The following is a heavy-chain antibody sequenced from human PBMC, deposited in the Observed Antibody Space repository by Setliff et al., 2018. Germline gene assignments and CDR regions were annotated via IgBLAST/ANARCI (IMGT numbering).Heavy chain of an antibody. CDR1: GYTFTNYG. CDR3: ARAYTLTIPPDY. Sequence: GASVKVSCKASGYTFTNYGINWVRQAPGQGLEWLGWISAYNGNTHYAQKLQGRVSMTTDTSTSTAYMELRSLRSDDTAVYYCARAYTLTIPPDYWGQGTLVTVSS. J-gene: IGHJ4*02. CDR2: ISAYNGNT. D-gene: IGHD4-17*01. V-gene: IGHV1-18*01.